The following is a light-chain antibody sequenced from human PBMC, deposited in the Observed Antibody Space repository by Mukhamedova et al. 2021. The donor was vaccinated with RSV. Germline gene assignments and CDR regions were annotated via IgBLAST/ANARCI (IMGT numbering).Light chain of an antibody. CDR2: GAF. J-gene: IGKJ4*01. CDR1: NY. Sequence: NYLAWYQQRPGQAPTLLIYGAFIRATGVPARFSASGSGTEFTLTISSLQSEDFAVYYCQQYDNWPLTFGGGTKVEIK. CDR3: QQYDNWPLT. V-gene: IGKV3-15*01.